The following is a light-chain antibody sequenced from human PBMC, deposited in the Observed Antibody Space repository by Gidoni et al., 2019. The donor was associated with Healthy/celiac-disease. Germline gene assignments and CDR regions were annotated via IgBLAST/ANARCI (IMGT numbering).Light chain of an antibody. CDR2: GAS. V-gene: IGKV3-15*01. CDR3: QQYNNWPPYT. CDR1: QSVRSN. J-gene: IGKJ2*01. Sequence: IVMTQSPATLSVSTGERATLSCRASQSVRSNLAWYQQKPGQAPRLLIYGASTRATGIPARFSGSGSGTEFTLTISSLQSEDFAVYYCQQYNNWPPYTFGQGTKLEIK.